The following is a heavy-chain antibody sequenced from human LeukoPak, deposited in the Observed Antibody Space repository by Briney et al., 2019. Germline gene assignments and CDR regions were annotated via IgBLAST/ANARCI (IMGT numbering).Heavy chain of an antibody. D-gene: IGHD1-26*01. Sequence: VGSLRLSSAASVFTLTSYGMNTVRQAPGKARQYLAVIRYDRSNKYYTSSLKCRFTISRDNSKNTLYLQLNRLRAEDTAVYYCAKDRYSGNFRAFDYWGRGTLVTVSS. J-gene: IGHJ4*02. CDR2: IRYDRSNK. CDR1: VFTLTSYG. V-gene: IGHV3-30*02. CDR3: AKDRYSGNFRAFDY.